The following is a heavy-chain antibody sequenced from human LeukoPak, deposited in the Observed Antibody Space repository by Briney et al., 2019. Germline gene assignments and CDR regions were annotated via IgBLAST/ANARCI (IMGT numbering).Heavy chain of an antibody. D-gene: IGHD2-2*01. CDR2: TIHGVST. J-gene: IGHJ1*01. V-gene: IGHV4-34*01. CDR1: LGSFCGYY. CDR3: ARGSRYCSSTSCPPNGRRYFQH. Sequence: SETLSLTRVVYLGSFCGYYWRSIRPPPGKGVEWIGQTIHGVSTNYNPSLKSRVTISVDTSKNQFSLKLSSVTAADTAVYYCARGSRYCSSTSCPPNGRRYFQHWGQGTLVTVSS.